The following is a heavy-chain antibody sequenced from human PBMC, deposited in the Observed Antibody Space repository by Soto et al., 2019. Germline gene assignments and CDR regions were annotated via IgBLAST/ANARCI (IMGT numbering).Heavy chain of an antibody. Sequence: EVQLLESGGGLVQPGGSLRLSCAASGFPFKTYTMSWVRQAPGRGLEWVSVIVGDGSIIYYADSVKGRFTVSRDNSKNKLLLHMNGLREEDTAVYSFAQDFVANNGVWEPFDMWGQGTKVTVFS. CDR3: AQDFVANNGVWEPFDM. D-gene: IGHD2-8*01. CDR1: GFPFKTYT. V-gene: IGHV3-23*03. J-gene: IGHJ3*02. CDR2: IVGDGSII.